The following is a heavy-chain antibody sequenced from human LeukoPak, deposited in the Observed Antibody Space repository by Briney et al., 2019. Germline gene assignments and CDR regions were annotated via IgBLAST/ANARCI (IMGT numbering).Heavy chain of an antibody. CDR2: INTNTGNP. V-gene: IGHV7-4-1*02. J-gene: IGHJ5*02. Sequence: ASVKVSCKASGYTFTGYAMNWVRQAPGQGLEWMGWINTNTGNPTYAQGFTERFVFSLDTSVSTAYLQISGLKAEDTAVYYCARTPPKGDIDTWGQGTMVTVSS. CDR1: GYTFTGYA. D-gene: IGHD2-21*02. CDR3: ARTPPKGDIDT.